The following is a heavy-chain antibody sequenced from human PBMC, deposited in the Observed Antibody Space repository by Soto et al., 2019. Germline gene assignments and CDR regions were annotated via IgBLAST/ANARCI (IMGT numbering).Heavy chain of an antibody. CDR2: IIPIFGTA. J-gene: IGHJ4*02. D-gene: IGHD4-17*01. Sequence: QVQLVQSGAEVKKPGSSVKVSCKASGGTFSSYAISWVRQAPGQRHEWMGGIIPIFGTANYAQKFQGRVKITAHETTSTAYMELSSLRSEDTAVYYCARDPQYGDYESDTGWGQGTLVTVSS. V-gene: IGHV1-69*01. CDR1: GGTFSSYA. CDR3: ARDPQYGDYESDTG.